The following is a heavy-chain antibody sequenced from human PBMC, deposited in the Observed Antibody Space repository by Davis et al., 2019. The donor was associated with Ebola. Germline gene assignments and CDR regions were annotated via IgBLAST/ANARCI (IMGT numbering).Heavy chain of an antibody. V-gene: IGHV1-2*02. Sequence: ASVKVSCKASGYTFTGYYMHWVRQAPGQGLEWMGWINPNSGGTNYAQKFQGRVTMTRDTSISTAYMELSRLRSDDTAVYYCARVQDWGSSYYYYYYMDVWGKGTTVTVSS. CDR3: ARVQDWGSSYYYYYYMDV. D-gene: IGHD3/OR15-3a*01. J-gene: IGHJ6*03. CDR2: INPNSGGT. CDR1: GYTFTGYY.